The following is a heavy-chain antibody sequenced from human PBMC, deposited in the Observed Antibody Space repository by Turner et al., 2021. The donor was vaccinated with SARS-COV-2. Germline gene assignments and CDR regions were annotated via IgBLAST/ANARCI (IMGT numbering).Heavy chain of an antibody. D-gene: IGHD2-2*01. V-gene: IGHV3-23*01. J-gene: IGHJ4*02. CDR1: GFTFSSYA. CDR2: ISGSGGST. CDR3: AKDFFLHQLLFDY. Sequence: EVQLLESGGGLVQPGGSLRLSCAASGFTFSSYAMSWVRQAQGKGLEWVSAISGSGGSTYYADSVKGRFTISRDNSKNTLYLQMNSLRAEETAVYYCAKDFFLHQLLFDYWGQGTLVTVST.